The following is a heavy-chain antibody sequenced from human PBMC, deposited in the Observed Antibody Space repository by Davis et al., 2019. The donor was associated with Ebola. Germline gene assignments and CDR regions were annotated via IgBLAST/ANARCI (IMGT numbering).Heavy chain of an antibody. J-gene: IGHJ5*02. D-gene: IGHD6-13*01. V-gene: IGHV1-3*01. CDR3: AREVHQQLVPWFDP. CDR2: INAGNGNT. CDR1: GYTFTSYA. Sequence: ASVKVSCKASGYTFTSYAMHWVRQAPGQRLEWMGWINAGNGNTKYSQKFQGRVTITADESTSTAYMELSSLRSEDTAVYYCAREVHQQLVPWFDPWGQGTLVTVSS.